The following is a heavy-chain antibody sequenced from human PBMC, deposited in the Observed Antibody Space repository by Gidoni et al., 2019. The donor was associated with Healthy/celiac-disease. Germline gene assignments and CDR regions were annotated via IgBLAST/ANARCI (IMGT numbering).Heavy chain of an antibody. D-gene: IGHD3-3*01. J-gene: IGHJ6*02. CDR3: ARDFGVVIIWDYYYGMDV. CDR2: INSDGSST. Sequence: GLVWVSRINSDGSSTSYADSVKGRFTISRDNAKNTLYLQMNSLRAEDTAVYYCARDFGVVIIWDYYYGMDVWGQGTTVTVSS. V-gene: IGHV3-74*01.